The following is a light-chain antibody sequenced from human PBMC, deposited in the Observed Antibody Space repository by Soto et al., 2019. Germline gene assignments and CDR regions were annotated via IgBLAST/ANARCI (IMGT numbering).Light chain of an antibody. CDR2: DAS. CDR1: QSISTS. V-gene: IGKV1-39*01. Sequence: DIPMTQSPSSLSASVGDRVTITCRASQSISTSLCWFQQKPGRAPKLPISDASTLQSGVPSRFSGSGFGTDFTLTISSLQPEDFAAYYCLQTYTVPRTFGQGTNLDIK. J-gene: IGKJ2*01. CDR3: LQTYTVPRT.